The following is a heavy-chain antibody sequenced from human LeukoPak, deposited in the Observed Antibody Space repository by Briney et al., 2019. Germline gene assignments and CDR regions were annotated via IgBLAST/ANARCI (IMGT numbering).Heavy chain of an antibody. V-gene: IGHV3-11*06. CDR3: ARDRESSSWSAFDY. J-gene: IGHJ4*02. CDR1: GFTFSDYY. Sequence: GGSLRLSCAASGFTFSDYYMSWIRQAPGKGLEWVSSISSSSSYIYYADSVKGRFTISRDNAKNSLYLQMNSLRAEDTAVYYCARDRESSSWSAFDYWGQGTLVTVSS. CDR2: ISSSSSYI. D-gene: IGHD6-13*01.